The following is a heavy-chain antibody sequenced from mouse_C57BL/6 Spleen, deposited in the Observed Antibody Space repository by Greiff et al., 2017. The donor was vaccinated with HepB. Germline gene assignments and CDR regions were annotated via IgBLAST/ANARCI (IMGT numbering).Heavy chain of an antibody. CDR3: TRGGPSNYDGAY. CDR1: GFTFSSYA. V-gene: IGHV5-9-1*02. J-gene: IGHJ3*01. D-gene: IGHD2-4*01. CDR2: ISSGGDYI. Sequence: EVKVVESGEGLVKPGGSLKLSCAASGFTFSSYAMSWVRQTPEKRLEWVAYISSGGDYIYYADTVKGRFTISRDNARNTLYLQMSSLKSEDTAMYYCTRGGPSNYDGAYWGQGTLVTVSA.